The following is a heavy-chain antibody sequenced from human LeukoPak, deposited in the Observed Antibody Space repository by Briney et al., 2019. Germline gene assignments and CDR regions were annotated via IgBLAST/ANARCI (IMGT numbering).Heavy chain of an antibody. CDR1: GFTFDTYG. CDR2: ISGSGGST. D-gene: IGHD1-26*01. V-gene: IGHV3-23*01. Sequence: PGGSLRLSCAASGFTFDTYGMSWVRQAPGKGLEWVSAISGSGGSTFYADYVKGRFTISRDNSKNTLYLQMNSLRAEDTAVYYCGKVIVGATGPGHCWGPGTRVTVSS. J-gene: IGHJ4*02. CDR3: GKVIVGATGPGHC.